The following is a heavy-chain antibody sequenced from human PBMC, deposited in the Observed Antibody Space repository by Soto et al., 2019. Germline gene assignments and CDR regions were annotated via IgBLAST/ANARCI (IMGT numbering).Heavy chain of an antibody. V-gene: IGHV3-74*01. D-gene: IGHD6-19*01. J-gene: IGHJ4*02. CDR3: ARGPSGWYGYDY. CDR1: GFSFSSSW. CDR2: INSDGSTT. Sequence: GGSLRLSCAASGFSFSSSWMHWVRQAPGKGLVWVSRINSDGSTTNYADSVKGRFNISRDNAKNTLYLQMNSLRAEDTAVYYCARGPSGWYGYDYWGQGTLVTVSS.